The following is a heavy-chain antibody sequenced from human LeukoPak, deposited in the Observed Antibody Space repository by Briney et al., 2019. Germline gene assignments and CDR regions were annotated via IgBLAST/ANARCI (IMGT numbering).Heavy chain of an antibody. D-gene: IGHD2-2*01. V-gene: IGHV3-74*01. CDR2: INSDGSST. CDR3: ARTRLLRTSDYYYYGMDV. Sequence: PGGSLRLSCAASGFTFSSYWMHWVRQAPGKGLVWVSRINSDGSSTSYADSVKGRFTISRDNSKNTLYLQMNSLRAEDTAVYYCARTRLLRTSDYYYYGMDVWGQGTTVTVSS. CDR1: GFTFSSYW. J-gene: IGHJ6*02.